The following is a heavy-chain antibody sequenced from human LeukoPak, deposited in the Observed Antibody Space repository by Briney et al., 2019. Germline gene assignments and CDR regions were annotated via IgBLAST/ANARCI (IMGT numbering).Heavy chain of an antibody. CDR2: IYYGGST. CDR3: AGSEDSALFDP. CDR1: GDSICTYY. Sequence: PAETLSLTCTASGVSGDSICTYYWRWIRQPPGKGLEWIGYIYYGGSTYYHPSLKSRVTILVDTSKNQFSLKLTSVTAADTAVYYCAGSEDSALFDPWGQGTLVTVSS. J-gene: IGHJ5*02. D-gene: IGHD1-26*01. V-gene: IGHV4-59*12.